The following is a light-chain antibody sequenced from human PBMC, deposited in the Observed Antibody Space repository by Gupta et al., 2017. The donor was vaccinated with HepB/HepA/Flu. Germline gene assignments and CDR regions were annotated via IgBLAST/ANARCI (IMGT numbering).Light chain of an antibody. CDR2: DAS. CDR1: QGISSY. V-gene: IGKV1-9*01. CDR3: QHLKSYPFT. Sequence: DIQLTQSPSFLSASIGDRVTITCRASQGISSYLGWYQQKPGKAPKFLIYDASTLESGVPSRFSGSGSGTEFTLTISSRQPEDFATYYCQHLKSYPFTFGRGTEVEIK. J-gene: IGKJ4*01.